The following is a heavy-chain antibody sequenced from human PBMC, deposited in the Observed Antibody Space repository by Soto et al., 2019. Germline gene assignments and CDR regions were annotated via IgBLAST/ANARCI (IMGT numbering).Heavy chain of an antibody. CDR2: ISANGQGI. CDR1: GFTFTYYA. D-gene: IGHD2-2*01. CDR3: AKDRDYPRDQFHY. J-gene: IGHJ4*02. Sequence: EVHLLESGGGLVQPGGSLRLSCTASGFTFTYYAFSWVRQAPCKGLEWVSAISANGQGIYYADSVRGRFTISRDNSKNTVFLHMDSLRAEDTAVYYCAKDRDYPRDQFHYWGQGTLVTVSS. V-gene: IGHV3-23*01.